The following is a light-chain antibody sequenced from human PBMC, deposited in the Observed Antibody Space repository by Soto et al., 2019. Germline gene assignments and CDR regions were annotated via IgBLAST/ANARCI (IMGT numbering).Light chain of an antibody. CDR3: SSFTRSSTYV. Sequence: QSALTQPRSVSGSPGQSVTISCTGTSSDVGGYNYVSWYQQYPGKAPKVMIYEVNNRPSGVSNRFSGSKSGNTASLTISGLQAEDEADYYCSSFTRSSTYVFGSGTKLTVL. CDR1: SSDVGGYNY. CDR2: EVN. V-gene: IGLV2-14*01. J-gene: IGLJ1*01.